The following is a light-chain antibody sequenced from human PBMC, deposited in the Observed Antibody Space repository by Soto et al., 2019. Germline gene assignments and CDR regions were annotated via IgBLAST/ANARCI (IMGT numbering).Light chain of an antibody. CDR1: QSVRSK. J-gene: IGKJ4*01. Sequence: ELVLTQSPAILSVSPGERATLSCRASQSVRSKLAWYQQKPGQAPRLLIYGASTSATGIAARFSGSGSGTEFTLTISSLQSEDFAVYYCQQYYNWPPLTFGGGTKVEIE. V-gene: IGKV3-15*01. CDR3: QQYYNWPPLT. CDR2: GAS.